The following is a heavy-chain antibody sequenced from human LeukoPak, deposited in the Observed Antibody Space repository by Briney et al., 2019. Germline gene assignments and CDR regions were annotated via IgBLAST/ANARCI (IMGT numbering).Heavy chain of an antibody. CDR1: GYTFTGYY. J-gene: IGHJ4*02. CDR2: INPNSGGT. D-gene: IGHD5-18*01. CDR3: ARLWVTGPHIDY. V-gene: IGHV1-2*02. Sequence: GASVKVSCKASGYTFTGYYMHWVRQATGQGLEWMGWINPNSGGTNCAQKFQGRVTMTRDTSISTAYMELSRLRSDDTAVYYCARLWVTGPHIDYWGQGTLVTVSS.